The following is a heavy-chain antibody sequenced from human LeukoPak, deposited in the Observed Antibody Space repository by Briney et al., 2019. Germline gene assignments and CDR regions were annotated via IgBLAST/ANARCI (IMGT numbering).Heavy chain of an antibody. CDR2: IEEDGSAT. CDR1: GYTFTNYY. CDR3: ARRKEVQTTFDF. J-gene: IGHJ4*01. D-gene: IGHD1-14*01. Sequence: VASLRLSCAASGYTFTNYYMGWVRQAPGQGLEWVANIEEDGSATYYVDSVKGRFTISRDNAKSSLDLQMNSLRAEDTAVYFCARRKEVQTTFDFWGQGTLVTVSS. V-gene: IGHV3-7*01.